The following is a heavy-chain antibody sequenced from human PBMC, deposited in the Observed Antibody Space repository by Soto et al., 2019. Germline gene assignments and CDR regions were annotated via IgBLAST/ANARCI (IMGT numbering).Heavy chain of an antibody. D-gene: IGHD3-16*01. J-gene: IGHJ5*02. CDR1: GGFPSESY. CDR2: INHVGGT. V-gene: IGHV4-34*01. Sequence: PSETLSLTCAVYGGFPSESYWTWIRRPPGKGLEWIGEINHVGGTNYNPSLKSRVTMSVDTSQNQFSLRLISVTAADTAMYFCVRIRYQLPSSVLWLDPWGQGTPVTVSS. CDR3: VRIRYQLPSSVLWLDP.